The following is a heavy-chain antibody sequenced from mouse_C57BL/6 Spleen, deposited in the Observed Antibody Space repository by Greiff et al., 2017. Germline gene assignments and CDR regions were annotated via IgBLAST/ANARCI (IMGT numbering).Heavy chain of an antibody. CDR2: IYPRDGST. J-gene: IGHJ1*03. CDR1: GYTFTSYD. V-gene: IGHV1-85*01. Sequence: VKLMESGPELVKPGASVKLSCKASGYTFTSYDINWVKQRPGQGLEWIGWIYPRDGSTKYNEKFKGKATLTVDTSSSTAYMELHSLTSEDSAVYFCARSFTTVVAHWYFDVWGTGTTVTVSS. CDR3: ARSFTTVVAHWYFDV. D-gene: IGHD1-1*01.